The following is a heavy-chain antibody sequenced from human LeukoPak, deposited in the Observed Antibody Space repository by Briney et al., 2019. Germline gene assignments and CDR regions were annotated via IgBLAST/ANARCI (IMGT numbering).Heavy chain of an antibody. D-gene: IGHD2-21*01. CDR2: MNPNSGNT. CDR3: ARTRSGGDCDY. CDR1: GYTFTSYD. Sequence: ASVKVSCKASGYTFTSYDINWVRQATGQGREWMGWMNPNSGNTGYAQKFQGRVTMTRDTSISTAYMELSRPRSDDTAVYYCARTRSGGDCDYWGQGTLVTVSS. J-gene: IGHJ4*02. V-gene: IGHV1-8*01.